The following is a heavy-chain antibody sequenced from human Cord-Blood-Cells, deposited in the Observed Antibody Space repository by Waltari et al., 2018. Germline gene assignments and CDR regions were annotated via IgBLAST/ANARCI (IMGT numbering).Heavy chain of an antibody. CDR3: ARQVATILFDY. V-gene: IGHV4-39*01. CDR2: IYYSGST. D-gene: IGHD5-12*01. J-gene: IGHJ4*02. CDR1: GGSISSSSYY. Sequence: QLQLQESGPGLVKPSETLSLTCTVSGGSISSSSYYWGWIRQPPGKGLEWIGNIYYSGSTYYNPSLKSRVTISVDTSKNQFSLKLSSVTAADTAVYYCARQVATILFDYWGQGTLVTVSS.